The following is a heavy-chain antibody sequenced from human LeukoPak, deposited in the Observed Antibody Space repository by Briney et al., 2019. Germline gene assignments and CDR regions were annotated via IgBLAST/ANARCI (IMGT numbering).Heavy chain of an antibody. V-gene: IGHV3-30*02. J-gene: IGHJ5*02. CDR1: GFIFSNYG. Sequence: GGSLRLSCAASGFIFSNYGMHWVRQAPGKGLEWVAFIRYDGSNKYYADSVKGRFTISRDNSQNALYLQMNGLRAEDTAVYYCAKDRDIVLLPVTYTFDPRGQGTLVTVSS. D-gene: IGHD2-2*01. CDR3: AKDRDIVLLPVTYTFDP. CDR2: IRYDGSNK.